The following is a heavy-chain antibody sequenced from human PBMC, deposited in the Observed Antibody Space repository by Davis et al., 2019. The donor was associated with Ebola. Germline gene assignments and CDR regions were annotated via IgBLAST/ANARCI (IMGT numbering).Heavy chain of an antibody. J-gene: IGHJ4*02. D-gene: IGHD6-19*01. CDR2: ISAYNGNT. CDR3: ARDQRIRGIAVAPLN. CDR1: GYTFTSYG. V-gene: IGHV1-18*04. Sequence: AASVKVSCKASGYTFTSYGISWVRQAPGQGLEWMGWISAYNGNTNYAQKLQGRVTMTTDTSTSTAYMELRSLRSDDTAVYYCARDQRIRGIAVAPLNWGQGTLVTVSS.